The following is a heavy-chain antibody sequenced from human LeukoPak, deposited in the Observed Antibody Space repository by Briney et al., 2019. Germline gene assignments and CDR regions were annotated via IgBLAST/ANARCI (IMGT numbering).Heavy chain of an antibody. Sequence: SQTLSLTCTVSGGSISSGDYYWSWIRQPPEKGLEWIGYIYYSGSTYYNPSLKSRVTISVDTSKNQFSLKLSSVTAADTAVYYCARGGYSGYDFYFDYWGQGTLVTVSS. CDR1: GGSISSGDYY. D-gene: IGHD5-12*01. J-gene: IGHJ4*02. V-gene: IGHV4-30-4*01. CDR3: ARGGYSGYDFYFDY. CDR2: IYYSGST.